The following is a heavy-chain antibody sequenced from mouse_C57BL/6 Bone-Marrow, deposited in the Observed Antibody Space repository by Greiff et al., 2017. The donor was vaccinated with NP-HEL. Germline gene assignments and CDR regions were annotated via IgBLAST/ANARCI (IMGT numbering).Heavy chain of an antibody. D-gene: IGHD1-1*01. CDR3: ARYPYYGSSSLRYFDV. CDR1: GYTFTSYW. J-gene: IGHJ1*03. V-gene: IGHV1-55*01. Sequence: VQLQQPGAELVKPGASVKMSCKASGYTFTSYWITWVKQRPGQGLEWIGDIYPGSGSTNYNEKFKSKATLTVDTSSSTAYMQLSSLTSEDSAVYYCARYPYYGSSSLRYFDVWGTGTTVTVSS. CDR2: IYPGSGST.